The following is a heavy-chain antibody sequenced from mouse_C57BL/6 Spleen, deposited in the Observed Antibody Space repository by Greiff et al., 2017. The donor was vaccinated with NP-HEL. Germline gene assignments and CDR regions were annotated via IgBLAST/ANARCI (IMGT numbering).Heavy chain of an antibody. D-gene: IGHD2-4*01. CDR2: IDPSDSYT. J-gene: IGHJ4*01. V-gene: IGHV1-69*01. CDR1: GYTFTSYW. Sequence: QVQLQQPGAELVMPGASVKLSCKASGYTFTSYWMHWVKQRPGQGLEWIGEIDPSDSYTNYNQKFKGKSTLTVDKSSSTAYMQLSSLTSEDSAVYYCARGGLRVYAMDYWGQGTSVTVSS. CDR3: ARGGLRVYAMDY.